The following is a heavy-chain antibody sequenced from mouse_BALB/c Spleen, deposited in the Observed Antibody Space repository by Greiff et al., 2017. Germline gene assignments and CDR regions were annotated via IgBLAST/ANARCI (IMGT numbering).Heavy chain of an antibody. J-gene: IGHJ3*01. CDR2: ISDGGSYT. D-gene: IGHD2-2*01. V-gene: IGHV5-4*02. Sequence: DVQLVESGGGLVKPGGSLKLSCAASGFTFSDYYMYWVRQTPEKRLEWVATISDGGSYTYYPDSVKGRFTISRDKAKNNLYLQMSSLKSEDTAMYYCARGVKGFAYWGQGTLVTVSA. CDR1: GFTFSDYY. CDR3: ARGVKGFAY.